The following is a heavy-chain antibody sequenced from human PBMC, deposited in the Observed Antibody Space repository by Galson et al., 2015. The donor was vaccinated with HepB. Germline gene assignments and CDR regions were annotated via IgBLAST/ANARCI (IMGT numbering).Heavy chain of an antibody. Sequence: SLRLSCAASGFTVSSNYMSWVRQAPGKGLEWVSVIYSGGSTYYADSVKGRFTISRDNSKNTLYLQMNSLRAEDTAVYYCARFSWSGYWVPRGMDVWGQGTTVTVSS. J-gene: IGHJ6*02. D-gene: IGHD3-3*01. V-gene: IGHV3-53*01. CDR3: ARFSWSGYWVPRGMDV. CDR1: GFTVSSNY. CDR2: IYSGGST.